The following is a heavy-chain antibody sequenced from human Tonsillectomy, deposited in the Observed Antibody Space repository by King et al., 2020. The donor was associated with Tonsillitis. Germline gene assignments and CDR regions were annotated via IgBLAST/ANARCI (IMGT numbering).Heavy chain of an antibody. D-gene: IGHD1-26*01. Sequence: VTLKESGPAVVKPTQTLTLTCTFSGFSLSTSGMCVNWVRQPPGKALEWLARIDWEDDKYYSTSLKTRLTISKDTSKNQVVLRMTNMDPVDTATYYCARMVLVDYYYYAMDVWGQGTTVTVSS. CDR1: GFSLSTSGMC. J-gene: IGHJ6*02. CDR2: IDWEDDK. CDR3: ARMVLVDYYYYAMDV. V-gene: IGHV2-70*11.